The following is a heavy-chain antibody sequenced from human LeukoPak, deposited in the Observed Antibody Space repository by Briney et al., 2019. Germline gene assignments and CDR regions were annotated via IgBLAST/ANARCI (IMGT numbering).Heavy chain of an antibody. CDR3: ARGSGRFEY. J-gene: IGHJ4*02. CDR2: IFYSGST. V-gene: IGHV4-59*01. CDR1: GGSISSYY. D-gene: IGHD3-10*01. Sequence: SETLSLTCTVSGGSISSYYWSWIRQPPGKGLEWIGYIFYSGSTKYNPSLTGRVTISVDTSNNLFSLNVSSVTAADTAVYYCARGSGRFEYWGQGTLVTVSS.